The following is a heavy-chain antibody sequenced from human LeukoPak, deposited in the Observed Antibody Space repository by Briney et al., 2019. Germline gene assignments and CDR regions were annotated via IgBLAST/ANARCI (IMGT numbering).Heavy chain of an antibody. J-gene: IGHJ4*02. D-gene: IGHD1-26*01. CDR2: IYYSGST. CDR1: GGSISSYY. CDR3: ARGRWELDFDY. V-gene: IGHV4-59*01. Sequence: SETLSRTCTVSGGSISSYYWSWIRQPPGKGLEWIGYIYYSGSTNYNPSLKSRVTISVDTSKNQFSLKLSSVTAADTAVYYCARGRWELDFDYWGQGTLVTVSS.